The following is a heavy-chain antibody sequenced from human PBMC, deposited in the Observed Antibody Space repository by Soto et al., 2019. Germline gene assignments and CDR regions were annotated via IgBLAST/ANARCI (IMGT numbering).Heavy chain of an antibody. CDR2: ISYDGSNK. CDR3: ARDNRGGLGYYYYGMDV. Sequence: GGSLRLSCAASGFTFSSYAMHWVRQAPGKGLEWVAVISYDGSNKYYADSVKGRFTISRDNSKNTLYLQMNSLRAEDTAVYYCARDNRGGLGYYYYGMDVWGQGTTVTVSS. D-gene: IGHD3-16*01. J-gene: IGHJ6*02. V-gene: IGHV3-30-3*01. CDR1: GFTFSSYA.